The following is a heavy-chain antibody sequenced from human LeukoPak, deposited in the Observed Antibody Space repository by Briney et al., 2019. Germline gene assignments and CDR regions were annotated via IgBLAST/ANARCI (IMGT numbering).Heavy chain of an antibody. D-gene: IGHD3-22*01. V-gene: IGHV4-59*01. Sequence: PSETLSLTCTVSGGSISSCYWSWIRQPPGKGLEWIGYIYYSGSTNYNPSLKSRVTISVDTSKNQFSLKLSSVTAADTAVYYCARGSGYYYDMLNWFDPWGQGTLVTVSS. CDR2: IYYSGST. J-gene: IGHJ5*02. CDR1: GGSISSCY. CDR3: ARGSGYYYDMLNWFDP.